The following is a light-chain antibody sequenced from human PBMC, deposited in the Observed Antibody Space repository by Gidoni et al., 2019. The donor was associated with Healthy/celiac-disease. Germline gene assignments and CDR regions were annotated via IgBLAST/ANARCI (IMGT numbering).Light chain of an antibody. Sequence: EIVMTQSPATLSVSPGERATISCRASHSVSSNLAWYQQNPGQAPRLLIYCASTSATGITATFSGSGSGTEFTLTISSLQSEDFAVYYCQQYNNWPPWTFGQGTKVEIK. CDR2: CAS. V-gene: IGKV3-15*01. CDR1: HSVSSN. CDR3: QQYNNWPPWT. J-gene: IGKJ1*01.